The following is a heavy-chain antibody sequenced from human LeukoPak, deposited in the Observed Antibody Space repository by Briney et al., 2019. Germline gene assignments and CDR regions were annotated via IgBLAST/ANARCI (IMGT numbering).Heavy chain of an antibody. CDR1: GGPISTSSYL. CDR2: IFYSGAT. V-gene: IGHV4-39*01. CDR3: ARQPSLSYCSSGTCWFDL. J-gene: IGHJ5*02. Sequence: SSETLSLTCTVHGGPISTSSYLWGWVRLPPGKGLEWIGSIFYSGATSYNPSLKSQLTMSVDTSKNQVSLKFNSVTAADTAVYYCARQPSLSYCSSGTCWFDLWGQGTLVTVSS. D-gene: IGHD2-2*01.